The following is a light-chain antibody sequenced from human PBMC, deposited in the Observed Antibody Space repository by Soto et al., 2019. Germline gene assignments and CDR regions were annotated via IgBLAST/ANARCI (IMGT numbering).Light chain of an antibody. V-gene: IGKV1-27*01. CDR1: QGISSY. Sequence: DIQMTQSPSSLSASVGDRVTITCRASQGISSYLAWYQQKPGKVPKVLIYAASTLQSGVPSRFSGSGSGTEFTFTISSLQPEDVATYYCQKYYSAPETFGQGTKVEIK. J-gene: IGKJ1*01. CDR2: AAS. CDR3: QKYYSAPET.